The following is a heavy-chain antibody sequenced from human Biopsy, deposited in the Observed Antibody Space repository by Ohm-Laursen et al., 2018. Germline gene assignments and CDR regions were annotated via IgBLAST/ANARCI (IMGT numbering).Heavy chain of an antibody. Sequence: SLRLSCSASGFTLNNYGMHWVRQAPGKGLEWVATMSYDGTQKYYGDSVKGRFTISRDNSKNTLYLQMNSLRAEDTAVYYCAKDYRDSRGIFGIVVVRPLDYWGQGSLVTVSS. CDR2: MSYDGTQK. CDR3: AKDYRDSRGIFGIVVVRPLDY. D-gene: IGHD3-22*01. J-gene: IGHJ4*02. CDR1: GFTLNNYG. V-gene: IGHV3-30*18.